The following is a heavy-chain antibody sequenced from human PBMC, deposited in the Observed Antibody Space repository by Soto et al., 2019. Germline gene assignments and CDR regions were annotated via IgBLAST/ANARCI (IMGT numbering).Heavy chain of an antibody. Sequence: SETLSLTCTVSGGSISSSSYYWGWIRQPPGKGLEWIGSIYYSGSTYYNPSLKSRVTISVDTSKNQFSLKLSSVTAADTAVYYCARQRSPGSGSYYIFDYWGQGTLVTVSS. CDR1: GGSISSSSYY. D-gene: IGHD3-10*01. CDR3: ARQRSPGSGSYYIFDY. J-gene: IGHJ4*02. CDR2: IYYSGST. V-gene: IGHV4-39*01.